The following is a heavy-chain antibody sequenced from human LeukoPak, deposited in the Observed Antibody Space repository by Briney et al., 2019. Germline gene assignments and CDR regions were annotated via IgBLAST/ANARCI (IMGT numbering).Heavy chain of an antibody. CDR1: GGSISSNSYY. CDR2: IYYSGST. CDR3: ARAPQKILFGELSLKYYFDY. Sequence: SETLSLTCAVSGGSISSNSYYWGWIRQPPGKGLEWIGSIYYSGSTYYNPSLKSRVTISVDTSKNQFSLKLSSVTAADTAVYYCARAPQKILFGELSLKYYFDYWGQGTLVTVSS. J-gene: IGHJ4*02. V-gene: IGHV4-39*01. D-gene: IGHD3-10*02.